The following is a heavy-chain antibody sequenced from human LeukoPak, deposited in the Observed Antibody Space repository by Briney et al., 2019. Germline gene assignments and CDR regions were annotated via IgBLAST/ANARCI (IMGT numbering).Heavy chain of an antibody. D-gene: IGHD3-22*01. Sequence: SETLSLTCAVYGESFNDYYWSWIRQPPGKGLEWIGEINHSGSTNSNPSLKSRVTISVDTSKNQFSLNLRSVTAADTAVYYCARAPHFFDTTGSRYYFDYWGQGALVTVSS. CDR1: GESFNDYY. J-gene: IGHJ4*02. CDR2: INHSGST. V-gene: IGHV4-34*01. CDR3: ARAPHFFDTTGSRYYFDY.